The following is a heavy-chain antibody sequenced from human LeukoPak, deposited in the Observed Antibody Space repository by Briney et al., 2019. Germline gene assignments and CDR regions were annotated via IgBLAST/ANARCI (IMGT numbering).Heavy chain of an antibody. CDR3: AKDGRITIFGVVTKEFDY. CDR2: ISGSGGST. J-gene: IGHJ4*02. V-gene: IGHV3-23*01. D-gene: IGHD3-3*01. Sequence: PTGGSLRLSCAASGFTFSGYAMSWVRQAPGKGLEWVSAISGSGGSTYYADSVKGRFTISRDNSKNTLYLQMNSLRAEDTAVYYCAKDGRITIFGVVTKEFDYWGQGTLVTVSS. CDR1: GFTFSGYA.